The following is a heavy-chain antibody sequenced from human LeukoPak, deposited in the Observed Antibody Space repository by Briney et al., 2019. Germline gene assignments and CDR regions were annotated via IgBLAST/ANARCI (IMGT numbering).Heavy chain of an antibody. CDR2: IYYSGST. V-gene: IGHV4-39*07. CDR3: ARDRGGIAAAGIMDV. D-gene: IGHD6-13*01. J-gene: IGHJ6*04. CDR1: GGSISSYY. Sequence: SETLSLTCTVSGGSISSYYWSWIRQPPGKGLEWIGSIYYSGSTYYNPSLKSRVTISVDTSKNQFSLKLSSVTAADTAVYYCARDRGGIAAAGIMDVWGKGTTVTVSS.